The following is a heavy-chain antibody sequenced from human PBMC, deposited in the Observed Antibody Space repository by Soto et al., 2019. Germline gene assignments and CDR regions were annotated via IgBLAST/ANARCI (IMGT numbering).Heavy chain of an antibody. D-gene: IGHD6-13*01. CDR3: AREAAAGYFDY. V-gene: IGHV4-30-2*01. J-gene: IGHJ4*02. CDR1: GGSISTGCYS. Sequence: QLQLQESGSGLVKPSQTLSLTCAVSGGSISTGCYSWSWIRQPPGKVLEWIGYIYHSGSTYYNPSLKSRVTISVDRSKNQVSLKLSSVTAADTAVYYCAREAAAGYFDYWGQGTLVTVSS. CDR2: IYHSGST.